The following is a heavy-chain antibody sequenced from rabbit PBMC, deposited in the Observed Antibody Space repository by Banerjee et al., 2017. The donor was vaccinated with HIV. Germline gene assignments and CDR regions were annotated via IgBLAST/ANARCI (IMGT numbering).Heavy chain of an antibody. CDR2: IYSGSGNT. V-gene: IGHV1S40*01. D-gene: IGHD1-1*01. CDR1: GFSSGNYY. CDR3: ARSASGVNDNSNF. Sequence: QSLEESGGDLVKPGASLTLTCTASGFSSGNYYMNWVRQAPGKGLQWIGYIYSGSGNTFYANWAKGRFTVSKTSSTTVTLQMTSLTAADTATYFCARSASGVNDNSNFWGQGTLVTVS. J-gene: IGHJ6*01.